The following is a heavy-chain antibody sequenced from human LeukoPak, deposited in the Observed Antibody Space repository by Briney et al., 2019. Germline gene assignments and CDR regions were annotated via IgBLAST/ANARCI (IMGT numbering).Heavy chain of an antibody. CDR3: AKAHSISWPYAFDS. D-gene: IGHD6-13*01. CDR1: GFTVSDHY. J-gene: IGHJ4*02. CDR2: ISGNGGRT. V-gene: IGHV3-23*01. Sequence: PGGSLRLSCVASGFTVSDHYIDWVRQAPGKGLEWVSAISGNGGRTYSADSVQGRFTISRDNSKNTVYLQMDNLRAEDSAMYYCAKAHSISWPYAFDSWGQGTLVTVSS.